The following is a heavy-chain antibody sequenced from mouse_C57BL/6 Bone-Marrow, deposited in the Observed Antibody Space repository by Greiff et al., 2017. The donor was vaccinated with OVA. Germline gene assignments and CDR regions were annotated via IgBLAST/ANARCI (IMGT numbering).Heavy chain of an antibody. V-gene: IGHV1-26*01. CDR1: GYTFTDYY. D-gene: IGHD2-5*01. CDR2: IIPNTGFT. CDR3: ARVGAYYSKGWFAY. Sequence: EVQLPHSGPELVKPGASVKISCKASGYTFTDYYMNWVQQSHGQSLAWIGDIIPNTGFTSYNQQFKGKATLTVDKSSSPAYMELRRLTSEDSAVYYCARVGAYYSKGWFAYWGQGTLVTVSA. J-gene: IGHJ3*01.